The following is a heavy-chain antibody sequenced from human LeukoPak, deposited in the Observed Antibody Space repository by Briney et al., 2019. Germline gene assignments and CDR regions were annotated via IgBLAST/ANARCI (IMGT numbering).Heavy chain of an antibody. Sequence: PGGSLRLSCAASGFTFSSYSMNWVRQAPGKGLEWVSYISSSSSTIYYADSVKGRFTISRDDSKNTLYLQMNSLRAEDTAVYYCAKQVRGAAAGYYFDYWGQGTLVTVSS. CDR1: GFTFSSYS. D-gene: IGHD6-13*01. J-gene: IGHJ4*02. CDR3: AKQVRGAAAGYYFDY. V-gene: IGHV3-48*01. CDR2: ISSSSSTI.